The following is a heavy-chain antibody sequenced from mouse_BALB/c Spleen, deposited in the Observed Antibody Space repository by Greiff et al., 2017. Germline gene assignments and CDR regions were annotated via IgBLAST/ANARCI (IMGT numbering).Heavy chain of an antibody. CDR3: ARDLEYGSNAMDY. CDR1: GFTFSDYY. V-gene: IGHV5-4*02. J-gene: IGHJ4*01. CDR2: ISDGGSYT. Sequence: EVQRVESGGGLVKPGGSLKLSCAASGFTFSDYYMYWVRQSPGKRLEWVATISDGGSYTYYPYSVKGRFTMSRDNAKNNLYLQMSSLKSEDTAMYYCARDLEYGSNAMDYWGQGTSVTVSS. D-gene: IGHD1-1*01.